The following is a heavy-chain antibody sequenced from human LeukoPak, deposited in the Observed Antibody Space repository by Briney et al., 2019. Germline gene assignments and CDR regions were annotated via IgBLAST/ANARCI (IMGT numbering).Heavy chain of an antibody. J-gene: IGHJ4*02. CDR3: VLGGVIGMGYFDY. CDR1: GGTFSSYA. CDR2: IIPILGIA. V-gene: IGHV1-69*04. Sequence: SVKVSCKASGGTFSSYAISWVRQAPGQGLEWMGRIIPILGIANYAQKFQGRVTITADKSTSTAYMELSSLRSEDTAVYYCVLGGVIGMGYFDYWGQGTLVTASS. D-gene: IGHD3-16*02.